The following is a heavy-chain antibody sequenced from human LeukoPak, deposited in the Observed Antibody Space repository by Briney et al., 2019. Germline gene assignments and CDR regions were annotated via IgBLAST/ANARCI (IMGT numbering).Heavy chain of an antibody. V-gene: IGHV4-59*13. CDR2: IYYSGST. Sequence: SETLSLTCTVSGGSISSYYWSWIRQPPGKGLEWIGYIYYSGSTNYNPSLKSRVTISVDTSKNQFSLKLSSVTAADTAVYYCARGYDFLSGKGGLDYWGQGTLVTVSS. D-gene: IGHD3-3*01. J-gene: IGHJ4*02. CDR3: ARGYDFLSGKGGLDY. CDR1: GGSISSYY.